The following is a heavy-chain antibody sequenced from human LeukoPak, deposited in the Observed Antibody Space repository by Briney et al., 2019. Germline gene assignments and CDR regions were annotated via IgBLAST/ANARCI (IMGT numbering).Heavy chain of an antibody. CDR1: GGSFSGYY. J-gene: IGHJ4*02. V-gene: IGHV4-34*01. CDR2: INHSGST. D-gene: IGHD3-9*01. Sequence: SETLSLTCAVYGGSFSGYYLSWIRQPPGKGLEWIGEINHSGSTNYNPSLKSRVTISVDTSKNQFSLKLSSVTAADTAVYYCVRGSRLSYFDWLFPSLFDYWGQATLVTVSS. CDR3: VRGSRLSYFDWLFPSLFDY.